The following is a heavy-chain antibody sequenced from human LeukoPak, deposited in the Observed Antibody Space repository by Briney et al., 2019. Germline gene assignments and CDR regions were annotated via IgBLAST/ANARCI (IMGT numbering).Heavy chain of an antibody. CDR2: INHSGST. CDR3: ARASVYYDFWSGYSTFDY. V-gene: IGHV4-34*01. Sequence: SETLSLTCAVYGGSFSGYYWSWLRQPPGKGLEWIGEINHSGSTNYNPSLKSRVTISVDTSKNQFSLKLSSVTAADTAVYYCARASVYYDFWSGYSTFDYWGQGTLVTVSS. CDR1: GGSFSGYY. J-gene: IGHJ4*02. D-gene: IGHD3-3*01.